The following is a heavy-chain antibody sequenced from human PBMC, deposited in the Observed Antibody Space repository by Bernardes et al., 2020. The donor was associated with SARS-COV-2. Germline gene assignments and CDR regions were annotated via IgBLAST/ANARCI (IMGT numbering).Heavy chain of an antibody. CDR2: IYSGGST. V-gene: IGHV3-53*01. CDR1: GFIVNSNY. J-gene: IGHJ4*02. Sequence: GGSLRLSCAASGFIVNSNYMSWVRQAPGKGLEWVSLIYSGGSTFYTDSVKGRFTVSRDESENTFYLQMNSLRGEDTAVYYCARDSRGRGLGRYYFDLWGQGTLVTVSS. CDR3: ARDSRGRGLGRYYFDL. D-gene: IGHD6-19*01.